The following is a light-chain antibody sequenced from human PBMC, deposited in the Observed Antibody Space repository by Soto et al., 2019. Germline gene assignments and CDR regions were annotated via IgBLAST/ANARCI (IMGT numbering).Light chain of an antibody. CDR2: EVS. J-gene: IGLJ3*02. CDR1: SSDVGAYSY. V-gene: IGLV2-14*01. Sequence: QSVLTQPASVSGSPGQSITISCTGTSSDVGAYSYVSWYKQYPGKAPKLMIYEVSYRPSGISNRFSGSKSGNTASLTISGLQADDEADYYCSSFTTSNTWVFGGGTKLTVL. CDR3: SSFTTSNTWV.